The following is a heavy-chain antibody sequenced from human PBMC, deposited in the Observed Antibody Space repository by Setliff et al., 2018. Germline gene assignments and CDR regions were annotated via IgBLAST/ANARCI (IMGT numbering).Heavy chain of an antibody. J-gene: IGHJ4*02. CDR3: ARDGGVYSGNYLIDY. CDR1: GFIFSSYS. Sequence: GGSLRLSCAASGFIFSSYSMNWVRQAPGKGLEWIAYISTSSTAIFYADSVKGRFTISRDNAKNSLYLQMNSLGAEDTAVYYCARDGGVYSGNYLIDYWGQGTLVTVSS. CDR2: ISTSSTAI. D-gene: IGHD1-26*01. V-gene: IGHV3-48*04.